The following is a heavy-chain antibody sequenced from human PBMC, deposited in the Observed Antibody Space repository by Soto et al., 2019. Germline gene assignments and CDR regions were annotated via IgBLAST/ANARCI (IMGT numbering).Heavy chain of an antibody. D-gene: IGHD3-22*01. CDR1: GFTFSSYG. Sequence: HPGGSLRLSCAASGFTFSSYGMHWFRQAPGKGLEWVAVIWYDGSNKYYADSVKGRFTISRDNSKNTLYLQMNSLRAEDTAVYYCARGAPSLLYYYDSSGYPNYGMDVWGQGTTVTVSS. V-gene: IGHV3-33*01. J-gene: IGHJ6*02. CDR3: ARGAPSLLYYYDSSGYPNYGMDV. CDR2: IWYDGSNK.